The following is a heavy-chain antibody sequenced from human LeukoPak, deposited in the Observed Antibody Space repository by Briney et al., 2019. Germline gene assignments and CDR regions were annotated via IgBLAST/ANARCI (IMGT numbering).Heavy chain of an antibody. CDR1: GGSISSYY. V-gene: IGHV4-59*01. J-gene: IGHJ6*03. CDR2: IYYGGST. D-gene: IGHD6-6*01. Sequence: SETLSLTCTVSGGSISSYYWSWIRQPPGKGLEWIGYIYYGGSTNYNPSLKSRVTISVDTSKNQFSLKLSSVTAADTAVYYCARDRQLGSYYYMDVWGKGTTVTISS. CDR3: ARDRQLGSYYYMDV.